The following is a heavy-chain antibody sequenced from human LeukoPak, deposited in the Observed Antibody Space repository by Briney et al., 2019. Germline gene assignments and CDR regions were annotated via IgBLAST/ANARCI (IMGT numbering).Heavy chain of an antibody. CDR1: GYDFTTYW. CDR3: ARDGPVPATADAFDI. D-gene: IGHD2-2*01. CDR2: IYPGDSDT. V-gene: IGHV5-51*01. Sequence: GESLKISFKGSGYDFTTYWIGWVRQLPGQGLEWMGIIYPGDSDTRNSPSFQGQVTISADKSISTVYLQWSSLKASDTAMYYCARDGPVPATADAFDIWGQGTMVTVSS. J-gene: IGHJ3*02.